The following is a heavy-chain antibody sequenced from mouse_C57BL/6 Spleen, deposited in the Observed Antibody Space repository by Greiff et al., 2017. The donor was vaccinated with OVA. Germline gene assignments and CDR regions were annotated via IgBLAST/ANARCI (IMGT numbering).Heavy chain of an antibody. CDR2: INPSNGGT. CDR1: GYTFTSYW. V-gene: IGHV1-53*01. J-gene: IGHJ3*01. CDR3: ARVSEWLAWFAY. Sequence: QVQLKQPGTELVKPGASVKLSCKASGYTFTSYWMHWVKQRPGQGLEWIGNINPSNGGTNYNEKFKSKATLTVDKSSSTAYMQLSSLTSEDSAVYYCARVSEWLAWFAYWGQGTLVTVSA. D-gene: IGHD2-2*01.